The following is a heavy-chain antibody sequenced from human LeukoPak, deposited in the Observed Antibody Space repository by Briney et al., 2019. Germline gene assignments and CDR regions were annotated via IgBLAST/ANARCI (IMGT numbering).Heavy chain of an antibody. Sequence: SVKVSCKASGGTFSSYAISWVRQSPGQGLEWMGGIIPIFGTANYAQKFQGRVTITTDESTSTAYMELSSLRSEDTAVYYCARDWQGYCSSSSCVDWGQGTLVTVSS. J-gene: IGHJ4*02. CDR1: GGTFSSYA. CDR3: ARDWQGYCSSSSCVD. CDR2: IIPIFGTA. D-gene: IGHD2-2*01. V-gene: IGHV1-69*05.